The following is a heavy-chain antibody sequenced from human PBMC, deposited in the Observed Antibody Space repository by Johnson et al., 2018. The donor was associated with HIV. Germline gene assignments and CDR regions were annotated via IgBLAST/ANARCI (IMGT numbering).Heavy chain of an antibody. J-gene: IGHJ3*02. CDR1: GFTFSSYA. CDR3: ARDGPRGSYGAFDI. V-gene: IGHV3-30-3*01. D-gene: IGHD1-26*01. Sequence: QVQLVESGGGVVQPGRSLRLSCAASGFTFSSYALHWVRQALGKGLEWVAIMAYDGSNKYYADSVKGRFPNSRDNAKNSLYLQMNSLRAEDTALYYCARDGPRGSYGAFDIWGQGTMVTVSS. CDR2: MAYDGSNK.